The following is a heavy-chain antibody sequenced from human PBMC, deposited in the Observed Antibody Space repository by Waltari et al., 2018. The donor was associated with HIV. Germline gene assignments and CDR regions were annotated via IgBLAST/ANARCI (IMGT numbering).Heavy chain of an antibody. CDR1: GFTFSSYW. CDR2: INSDGSST. Sequence: EVQVVESGGGLVQPGGSLRLSGEASGFTFSSYWMHWVRQAPGKGLVWVSRINSDGSSTGYVDSVKGRFTISRDNAKNTLYLQMNNLRAEDTAVYYCAPGRGWFDPWGQGTLVTVSS. CDR3: APGRGWFDP. J-gene: IGHJ5*02. V-gene: IGHV3-74*01.